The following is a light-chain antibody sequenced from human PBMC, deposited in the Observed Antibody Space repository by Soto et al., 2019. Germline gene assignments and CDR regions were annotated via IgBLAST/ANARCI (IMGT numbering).Light chain of an antibody. CDR2: DVS. Sequence: QSAMTQPASVSGSPGQSITISCTGTSSDVGSNNYVSWYQQYPGKAPKLMMYDVSNRPSGVSYRFSGSKSGNTASLTIAELQAEDEADYYCSSYTTSSTHVVFGGGTKVPVL. V-gene: IGLV2-14*01. CDR1: SSDVGSNNY. J-gene: IGLJ2*01. CDR3: SSYTTSSTHVV.